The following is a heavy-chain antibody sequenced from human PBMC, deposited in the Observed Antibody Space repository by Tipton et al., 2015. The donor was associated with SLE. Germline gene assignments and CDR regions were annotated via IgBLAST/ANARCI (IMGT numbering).Heavy chain of an antibody. J-gene: IGHJ6*03. V-gene: IGHV4-59*01. D-gene: IGHD2-2*01. CDR2: IYYSGTT. CDR1: GDSITSYY. CDR3: ARDWCSSTSCYGYYYMDV. Sequence: TLSLTCSVSGDSITSYYWSWIRQPPGKGLEWIGYIYYSGTTNYNPSLKSRVTISVDTSKNQFSLKLTSVTAADTAVYYCARDWCSSTSCYGYYYMDVWGKGTTVTVSS.